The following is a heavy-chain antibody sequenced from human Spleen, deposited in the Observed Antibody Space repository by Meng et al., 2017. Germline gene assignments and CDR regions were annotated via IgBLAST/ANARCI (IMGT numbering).Heavy chain of an antibody. D-gene: IGHD2-15*01. CDR2: INPSGGTT. CDR3: GLGYCSGGSCYSPAPGTYYYGMDV. V-gene: IGHV1-46*01. CDR1: GYTFTSYY. J-gene: IGHJ6*02. Sequence: ASVKVSCKASGYTFTSYYMHWVRQAPGQGLEWMGIINPSGGTTSYAQKFQGRVTMTRDTSTTTVYMELSSLTSEDTAVYYCGLGYCSGGSCYSPAPGTYYYGMDVWGQGTTVTVSS.